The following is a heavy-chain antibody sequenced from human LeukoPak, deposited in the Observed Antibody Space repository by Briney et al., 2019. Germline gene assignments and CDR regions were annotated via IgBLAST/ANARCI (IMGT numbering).Heavy chain of an antibody. Sequence: GESLKISCKGSGHIFASHWVAWVRQIPGEGLEWMGIIWPGDSDTRYSPSFQGQVTISADKSINTAYLQWGSLRASDTAMYYCATSSSLSGSADYWGQGSLVTVSS. V-gene: IGHV5-51*01. CDR1: GHIFASHW. CDR3: ATSSSLSGSADY. CDR2: IWPGDSDT. J-gene: IGHJ4*02. D-gene: IGHD1-26*01.